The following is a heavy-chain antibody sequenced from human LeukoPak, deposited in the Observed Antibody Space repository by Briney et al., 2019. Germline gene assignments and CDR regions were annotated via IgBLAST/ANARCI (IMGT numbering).Heavy chain of an antibody. V-gene: IGHV1-2*06. CDR2: INPNSGGT. D-gene: IGHD3-3*01. CDR1: GYTFTGYY. Sequence: ASVKVSCKASGYTFTGYYMHWVRQAPGQGLEWMGRINPNSGGTNYVQKFQGRVTMTRDTSISTAYMELSRLRSDDTAVYYCAREGYDFWSGSYGVDVWGQGTTVTVSS. J-gene: IGHJ6*02. CDR3: AREGYDFWSGSYGVDV.